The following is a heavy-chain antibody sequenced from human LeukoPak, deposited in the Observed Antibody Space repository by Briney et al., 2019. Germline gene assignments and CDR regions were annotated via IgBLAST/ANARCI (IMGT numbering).Heavy chain of an antibody. CDR2: ISSNGDTT. Sequence: PGGSLRLSCAASGFTFSTYAMHWVRQAPGKGLEYVSAISSNGDTTYYANSVKGRFTISRDNSKNTLYLQMNSLRAEDTAVYYCAKDRHYYDSSGYYYWNFDLWGRGTLVTVSS. CDR1: GFTFSTYA. D-gene: IGHD3-22*01. V-gene: IGHV3-64*04. J-gene: IGHJ2*01. CDR3: AKDRHYYDSSGYYYWNFDL.